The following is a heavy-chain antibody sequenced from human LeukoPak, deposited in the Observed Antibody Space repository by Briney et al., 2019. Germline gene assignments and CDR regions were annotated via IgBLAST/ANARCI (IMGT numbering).Heavy chain of an antibody. Sequence: GGTLRLSCGVSGFTFSSYAMSWVRQAPGKGMEWVSDISGSGGSTYYAHSVKGRFTISRDNSKNTLYLQMISLRAEDSALYYCAKVSSGYLAAFDNWGQGTMVIVSS. J-gene: IGHJ3*02. CDR2: ISGSGGST. V-gene: IGHV3-23*01. CDR1: GFTFSSYA. CDR3: AKVSSGYLAAFDN. D-gene: IGHD3-22*01.